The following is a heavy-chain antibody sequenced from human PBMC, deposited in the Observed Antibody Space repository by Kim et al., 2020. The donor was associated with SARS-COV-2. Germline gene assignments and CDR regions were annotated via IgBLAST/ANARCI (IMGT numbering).Heavy chain of an antibody. CDR2: IKNKGHGATT. Sequence: GGSLRLSCAASGFTFSDAWMSWVRQSPGRGLESVARIKNKGHGATTEYATPVKGRFTVSRDDSKSTLYLQMNSLKTEDTALYFCTREPWDGSRGETFWGQGTLVTVSS. V-gene: IGHV3-15*01. CDR3: TREPWDGSRGETF. CDR1: GFTFSDAW. D-gene: IGHD1-26*01. J-gene: IGHJ4*02.